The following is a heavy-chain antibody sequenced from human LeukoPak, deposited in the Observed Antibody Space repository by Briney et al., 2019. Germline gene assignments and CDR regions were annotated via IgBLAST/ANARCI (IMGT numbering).Heavy chain of an antibody. CDR3: ARVGPNRSSWYGPGYFDY. Sequence: PGGSLRLSCAASGFTFSAHWMSWVRQAPGKGLEWVANIKEDGSEKYYVDSVKGRFTISRDIAKNSLYLQMNSLRAEDTAVYYCARVGPNRSSWYGPGYFDYWGQGTLVTVSS. CDR2: IKEDGSEK. V-gene: IGHV3-7*03. D-gene: IGHD6-13*01. CDR1: GFTFSAHW. J-gene: IGHJ4*02.